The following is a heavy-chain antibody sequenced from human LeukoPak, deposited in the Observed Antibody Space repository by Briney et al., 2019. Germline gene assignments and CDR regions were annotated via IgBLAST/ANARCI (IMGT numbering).Heavy chain of an antibody. V-gene: IGHV4-34*01. D-gene: IGHD3-22*01. CDR1: GGSFSGYY. J-gene: IGHJ4*02. Sequence: SETLSLTCAVYGGSFSGYYWSWIRQPPGKGLEWIGEINHSGSTNYNPSLKSRVTISVDTSKNQFPLKLSSVTAADTAVYYCARGKYYDSSGYPEETHYYFDYWGQGTLVTVSS. CDR3: ARGKYYDSSGYPEETHYYFDY. CDR2: INHSGST.